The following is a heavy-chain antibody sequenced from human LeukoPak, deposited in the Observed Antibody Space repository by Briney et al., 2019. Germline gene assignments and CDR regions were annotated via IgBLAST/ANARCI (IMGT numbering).Heavy chain of an antibody. CDR1: GGSFSGYY. CDR3: ARTNGYYGLGSSP. V-gene: IGHV4-34*01. Sequence: SETLSLTCAVYGGSFSGYYWSWIRQPPGKGLEWIGEINHSGSTNYNPSLKSRVTISVDTSKNQFSLKLSSVTAADTAVYYCARTNGYYGLGSSPWGQGTLVTVSS. D-gene: IGHD3-10*01. J-gene: IGHJ5*02. CDR2: INHSGST.